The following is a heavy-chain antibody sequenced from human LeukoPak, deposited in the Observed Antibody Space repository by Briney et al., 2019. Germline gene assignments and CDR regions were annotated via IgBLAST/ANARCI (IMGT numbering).Heavy chain of an antibody. CDR1: GGSISTYY. D-gene: IGHD1-26*01. CDR3: AREDWEYSVHNGMDV. V-gene: IGHV4-4*07. J-gene: IGHJ6*02. CDR2: VYRSGDT. Sequence: SETLSLTCSGSGGSISTYYWSGIRQPAGKGLEWIGRVYRSGDTNYNPSLKSRVTMSVDTSKNQISLRLRSVTAADTAVYYCAREDWEYSVHNGMDVWGQGTTVTVSS.